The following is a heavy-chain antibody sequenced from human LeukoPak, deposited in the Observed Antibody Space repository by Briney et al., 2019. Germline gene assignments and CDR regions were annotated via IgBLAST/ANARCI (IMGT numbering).Heavy chain of an antibody. CDR2: IIPILGIA. V-gene: IGHV1-69*04. J-gene: IGHJ6*02. CDR1: GGTFSSYA. D-gene: IGHD3-10*01. Sequence: SVKVSCKAPGGTFSSYAISWVRQAPGQGLEWMGRIIPILGIANYAQKFQGRVTITADKSTSTAYMELSSLRSEDTAVYYCARDYWPGYYGQGIKGMDVWGQGTTVTVSS. CDR3: ARDYWPGYYGQGIKGMDV.